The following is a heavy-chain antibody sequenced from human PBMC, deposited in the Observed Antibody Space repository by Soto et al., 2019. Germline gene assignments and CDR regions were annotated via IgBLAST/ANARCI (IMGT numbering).Heavy chain of an antibody. J-gene: IGHJ4*02. CDR1: GYSFTSYW. V-gene: IGHV5-10-1*01. D-gene: IGHD6-13*01. Sequence: EVQLVQSGAEVKKPGESLRISCKGSGYSFTSYWISWVRQMPGKGLEWMGRIDPSDSYTNYSPSFQGHVTISADKSIRTAYLQLSSLNASDTAMYYCARLQAAAGDNDLTFDYWGQGTLVTVSS. CDR3: ARLQAAAGDNDLTFDY. CDR2: IDPSDSYT.